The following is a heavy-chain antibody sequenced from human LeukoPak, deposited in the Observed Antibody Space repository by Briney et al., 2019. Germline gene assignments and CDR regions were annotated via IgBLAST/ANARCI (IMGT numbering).Heavy chain of an antibody. J-gene: IGHJ4*02. CDR3: ASAQWEPNQLDY. CDR1: GFPQSSYW. V-gene: IGHV3-74*01. D-gene: IGHD1-26*01. CDR2: INSDGSST. Sequence: GGSLRLSCAASGFPQSSYWMHWVRQAPGKARVWVSRINSDGSSTSYADSVRGRFTISRENAKITLYLQMNSLRAEDTAVYYCASAQWEPNQLDYWGQGTLVTVSS.